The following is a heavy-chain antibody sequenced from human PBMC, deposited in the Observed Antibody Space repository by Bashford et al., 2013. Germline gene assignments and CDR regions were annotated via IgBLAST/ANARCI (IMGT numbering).Heavy chain of an antibody. Sequence: SVKVSCKASGGTFSSYAISWVRQAPGQGLEWMGGIIPXFGTANYAQKFQGRVTITADESTSTAYMELSSLRSEDTAVYYCARRGIAARPFWFDSWGQGILVTVSS. CDR3: ARRGIAARPFWFDS. CDR1: GGTFSSYA. J-gene: IGHJ5*01. V-gene: IGHV1-69*13. CDR2: IIPXFGTA. D-gene: IGHD6-6*01.